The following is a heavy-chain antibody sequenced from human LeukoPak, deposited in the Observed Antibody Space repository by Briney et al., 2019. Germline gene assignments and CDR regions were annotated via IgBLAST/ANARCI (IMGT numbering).Heavy chain of an antibody. CDR1: GFTFSSYA. V-gene: IGHV3-23*01. J-gene: IGHJ6*03. CDR2: ISGSGGST. Sequence: GGSLRLSCATSGFTFSSYAMSWVRQAPGKGLEWVSAISGSGGSTYYADSVKGRFTISRDNSKNTLYLQMNSLRAEDTAVYYCAKGAYDIAYYYYYMDVWGKGTTVTVSS. CDR3: AKGAYDIAYYYYYMDV. D-gene: IGHD3-9*01.